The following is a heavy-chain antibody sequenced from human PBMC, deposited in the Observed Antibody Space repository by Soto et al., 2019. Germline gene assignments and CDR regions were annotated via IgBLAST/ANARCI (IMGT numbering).Heavy chain of an antibody. CDR2: INQDGSER. CDR3: VCRGNFFVY. V-gene: IGHV3-7*01. CDR1: GFTFSTYW. J-gene: IGHJ4*02. Sequence: EVQLVESGGGLVQPGGSLRLPCAASGFTFSTYWMIWVRQPPGKGLEWVASINQDGSERYYVDSVRGRFTISRDNAKNSLYLQMNSLRAEDTAVYYCVCRGNFFVYWGQGTLVTVSP. D-gene: IGHD3-10*01.